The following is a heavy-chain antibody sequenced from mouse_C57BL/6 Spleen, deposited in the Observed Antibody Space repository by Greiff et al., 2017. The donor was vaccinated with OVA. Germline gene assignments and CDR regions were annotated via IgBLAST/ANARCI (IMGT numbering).Heavy chain of an antibody. CDR2: ISHGGSYT. D-gene: IGHD1-1*02. Sequence: EVQVVESGGGLVKPGGSLKLSCAASGSTFTSYAMPWVRQTPEKRLEWVATISHGGSYTYYPDNVKGRFTLPTDNATNTPYLQMSYLESEDTAMDCCARDRLCAYWGKGTLVTVSA. CDR1: GSTFTSYA. V-gene: IGHV5-4*01. J-gene: IGHJ3*01. CDR3: ARDRLCAY.